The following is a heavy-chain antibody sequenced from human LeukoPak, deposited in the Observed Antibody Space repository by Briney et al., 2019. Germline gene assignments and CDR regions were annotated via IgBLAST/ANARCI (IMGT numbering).Heavy chain of an antibody. V-gene: IGHV3-23*01. D-gene: IGHD2-2*01. CDR2: ISGGGGST. CDR1: GFTFSSYA. CDR3: ARSPTAINGYFDP. J-gene: IGHJ5*02. Sequence: PGGSLRLSCAASGFTFSSYAMNWVRQAPGKGLEWVSVISGGGGSTYYADPVKGRFTISRDNSKNTLYLQMNSLRADDTAVYYCARSPTAINGYFDPWGQGTLVTVSS.